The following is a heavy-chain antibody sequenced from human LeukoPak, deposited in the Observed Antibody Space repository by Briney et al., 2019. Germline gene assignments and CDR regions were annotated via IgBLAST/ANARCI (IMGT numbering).Heavy chain of an antibody. CDR3: ARGRDILTGYYPNWFDP. CDR2: IYYSGST. V-gene: IGHV4-61*01. CDR1: GDSINNDTYY. D-gene: IGHD3-9*01. J-gene: IGHJ5*02. Sequence: PSQTLSLTCIVSGDSINNDTYYWNWIRQPPGKGLEWIGYIYYSGSTNYNPSLKSRVTISVDTSKNQFSLKLSSVTAADTAVYYCARGRDILTGYYPNWFDPWGQGTLVTVSS.